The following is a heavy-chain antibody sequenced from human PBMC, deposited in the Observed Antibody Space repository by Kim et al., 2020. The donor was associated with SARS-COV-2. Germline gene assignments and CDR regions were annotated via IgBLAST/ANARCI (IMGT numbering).Heavy chain of an antibody. V-gene: IGHV1-46*01. J-gene: IGHJ6*02. Sequence: PSGDRTSDAQKVQGRVSMTRDTSTSTVYMGLGSLRSEDTAVYYCAGSGMDVWGQGTTVTVSS. D-gene: IGHD3-10*01. CDR2: PSGDRT. CDR3: AGSGMDV.